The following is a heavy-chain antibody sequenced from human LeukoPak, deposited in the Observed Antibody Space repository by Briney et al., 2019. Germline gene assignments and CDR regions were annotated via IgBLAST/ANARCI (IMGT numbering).Heavy chain of an antibody. CDR2: IYYSGST. V-gene: IGHV4-59*02. J-gene: IGHJ4*02. CDR1: GGSVSSYY. D-gene: IGHD6-13*01. Sequence: SETLSLTCTVSGGSVSSYYWSWIRQPPGKGLEWIGYIYYSGSTNYNPSLKSRVTISVDTSKNQFSLKLSSVTAADTAVYYCARARYSSSWACDYWGQGTLVTVSS. CDR3: ARARYSSSWACDY.